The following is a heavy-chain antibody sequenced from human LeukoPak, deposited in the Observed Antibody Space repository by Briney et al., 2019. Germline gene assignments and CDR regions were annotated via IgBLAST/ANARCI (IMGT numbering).Heavy chain of an antibody. Sequence: GGSLRLSCAASGFTVTSNYMSWVRQAPGKGLECVSLIYSGDNTYYADSVKGRFTISRDNSKNTLYLQMNSLRAEDTAVYYCARDRPSSSWYFADAFDIWGQGTMVTVSS. CDR2: IYSGDNT. J-gene: IGHJ3*02. CDR3: ARDRPSSSWYFADAFDI. D-gene: IGHD6-13*01. CDR1: GFTVTSNY. V-gene: IGHV3-66*01.